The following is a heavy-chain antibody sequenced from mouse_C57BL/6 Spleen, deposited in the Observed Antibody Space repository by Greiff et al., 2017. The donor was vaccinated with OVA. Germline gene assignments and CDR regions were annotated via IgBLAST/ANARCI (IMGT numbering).Heavy chain of an antibody. J-gene: IGHJ2*01. V-gene: IGHV1-26*01. CDR2: INPNNGGT. Sequence: EVQLQQSGPELVKPGASVKISCKASGYTFTYYYMNWVKQSHGKSLEWIGDINPNNGGTSYNQKFKGKATLTVDKSSSTAYMELRSLTSEDSAVYYCARSAQATVFDYWGQGTTLTVSS. CDR3: ARSAQATVFDY. CDR1: GYTFTYYY. D-gene: IGHD3-2*02.